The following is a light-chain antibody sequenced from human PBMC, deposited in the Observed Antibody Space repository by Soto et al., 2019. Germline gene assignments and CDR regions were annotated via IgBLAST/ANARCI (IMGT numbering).Light chain of an antibody. V-gene: IGLV2-8*01. J-gene: IGLJ1*01. CDR3: SSYACINNLRV. Sequence: QSVLTQPPSASGSPGQSVTISCTGTSSDVGGYKYVSWYQQHPGNAPKLMIFEVNKRPSGVPDRFSGSKSGNTASLTVSGRQAEDEADYYCSSYACINNLRVFGTGTKLTVL. CDR1: SSDVGGYKY. CDR2: EVN.